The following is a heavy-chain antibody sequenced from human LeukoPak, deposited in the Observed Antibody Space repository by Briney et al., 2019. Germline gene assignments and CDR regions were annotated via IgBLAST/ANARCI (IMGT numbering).Heavy chain of an antibody. V-gene: IGHV3-30*04. Sequence: GGSLRLSCAASGFTFSSYAMHWVRQAPGKGLEWVAVISYDGSNKYYADSVKGRFTISRDNSKNTLYLQMNSLRAEDTAVYYCARDRDGCSSISCSFYYYYGMDVWGKGTTVTVSS. D-gene: IGHD2-2*01. J-gene: IGHJ6*04. CDR1: GFTFSSYA. CDR3: ARDRDGCSSISCSFYYYYGMDV. CDR2: ISYDGSNK.